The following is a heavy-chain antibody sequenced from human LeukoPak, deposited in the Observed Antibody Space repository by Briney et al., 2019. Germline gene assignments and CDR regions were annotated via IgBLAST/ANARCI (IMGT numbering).Heavy chain of an antibody. D-gene: IGHD2-2*01. Sequence: ASVKVSCKASGYTFTGYYMHWVRQAPGQGLEWMGWINPNSGGTNYAQKLQGRVTMTTDTSTSTAYMELRSLRSDDTAVYYCARWGYCSSTSCYGPTYMDVWGKGTTVTVSS. V-gene: IGHV1-2*02. CDR2: INPNSGGT. J-gene: IGHJ6*03. CDR3: ARWGYCSSTSCYGPTYMDV. CDR1: GYTFTGYY.